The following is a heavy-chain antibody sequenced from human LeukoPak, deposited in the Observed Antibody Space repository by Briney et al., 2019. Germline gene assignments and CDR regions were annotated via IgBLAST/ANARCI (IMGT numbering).Heavy chain of an antibody. D-gene: IGHD1-1*01. Sequence: ASVKVSCKASGYTFTGYYMHWVRQAPGQGLEWMGRIIPTIGVTNYAQKFQDIFTITADRSTSAVYMEFSSLRSQDTAVYYCARGEHLDYWGQGTLVIVSS. CDR1: GYTFTGYY. CDR3: ARGEHLDY. J-gene: IGHJ4*02. V-gene: IGHV1-46*01. CDR2: IIPTIGVT.